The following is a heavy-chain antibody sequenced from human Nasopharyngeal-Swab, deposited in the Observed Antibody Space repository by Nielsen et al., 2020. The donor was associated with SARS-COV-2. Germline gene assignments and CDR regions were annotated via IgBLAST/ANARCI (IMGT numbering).Heavy chain of an antibody. V-gene: IGHV4-34*01. Sequence: SQTLSLTCAVSGGSFSDYSWSWSRQSPGKGLECIGEINHSGITNYNPSLKSRVTISVDTAKNHLSLRLTSVTAADTAVYFCSSGRVVYGGYDPRTPRHYLNYWGQGTQVTVSS. CDR3: SSGRVVYGGYDPRTPRHYLNY. D-gene: IGHD5-12*01. J-gene: IGHJ4*02. CDR1: GGSFSDYS. CDR2: INHSGIT.